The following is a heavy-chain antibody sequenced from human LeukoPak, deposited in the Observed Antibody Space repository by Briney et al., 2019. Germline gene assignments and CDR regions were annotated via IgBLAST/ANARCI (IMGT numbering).Heavy chain of an antibody. V-gene: IGHV3-48*03. CDR2: ISSSGSTI. J-gene: IGHJ6*04. CDR1: GFTFSSYE. D-gene: IGHD3-10*02. Sequence: GGSLRLSCAASGFTFSSYEMHWGRQAPGKGLEWVSYISSSGSTIYYAYSVKGRFTISRDNAKNSLYLQMNSLRAEDTAVYYCAALGITMIGGVWGKGTTVTISS. CDR3: AALGITMIGGV.